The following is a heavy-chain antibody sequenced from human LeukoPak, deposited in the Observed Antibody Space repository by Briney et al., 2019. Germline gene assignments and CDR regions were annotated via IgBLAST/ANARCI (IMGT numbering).Heavy chain of an antibody. D-gene: IGHD3-10*01. Sequence: GGSLRLSCAASGFTVSSNYMSWVRQAPGKGLEWVSVIYSGGSTYYADSVKGRSTISRDNSKNTLYLQMNSLRAEDTAVYYCARDVDTMVQGVITDYWGQGTLVTVSS. CDR2: IYSGGST. J-gene: IGHJ4*02. V-gene: IGHV3-53*01. CDR3: ARDVDTMVQGVITDY. CDR1: GFTVSSNY.